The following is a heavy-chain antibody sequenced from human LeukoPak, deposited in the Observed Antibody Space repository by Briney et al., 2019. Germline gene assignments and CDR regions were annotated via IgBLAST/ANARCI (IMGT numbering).Heavy chain of an antibody. CDR3: ARAPGSIGILIGEPPPYYFDY. J-gene: IGHJ4*02. V-gene: IGHV4-31*03. D-gene: IGHD3-10*01. CDR1: GASISSGGYY. CDR2: MYYSGNT. Sequence: SQTLSLTCTVSGASISSGGYYWSWIRQHPGRGLEWIGYMYYSGNTYYNPSLKSRVTISVDTSKNQFSLKLSSVTAADTAVYYCARAPGSIGILIGEPPPYYFDYWGQGTLVTVSS.